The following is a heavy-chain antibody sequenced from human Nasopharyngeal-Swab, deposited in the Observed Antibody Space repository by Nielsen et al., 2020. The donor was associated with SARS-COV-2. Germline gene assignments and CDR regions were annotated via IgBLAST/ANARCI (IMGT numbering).Heavy chain of an antibody. CDR3: TRYCSTTSCPRGFDY. CDR2: IKQGGTQQ. J-gene: IGHJ4*02. Sequence: WIRQPQGKGLEWVAHIKQGGTQQYYVDSVKGRFTISRDNAKNSLYLQMNSLRADDTAVYYCTRYCSTTSCPRGFDYWGQGTLVTVSS. V-gene: IGHV3-7*01. D-gene: IGHD2-2*01.